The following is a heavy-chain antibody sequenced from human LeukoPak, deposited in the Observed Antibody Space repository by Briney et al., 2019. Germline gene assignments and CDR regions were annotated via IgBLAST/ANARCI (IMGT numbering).Heavy chain of an antibody. D-gene: IGHD4-11*01. CDR1: GYTFTGYY. CDR2: INPNSGGT. CDR3: ALSSDYSNSFDY. Sequence: ASVKVSCKASGYTFTGYYMHWVRQAPGQGLEWMGWINPNSGGTNYAQKFQGRVTMTRDTSISTAYMELSRLGSDDTAVYYCALSSDYSNSFDYWGQGTLVTVSS. V-gene: IGHV1-2*02. J-gene: IGHJ4*02.